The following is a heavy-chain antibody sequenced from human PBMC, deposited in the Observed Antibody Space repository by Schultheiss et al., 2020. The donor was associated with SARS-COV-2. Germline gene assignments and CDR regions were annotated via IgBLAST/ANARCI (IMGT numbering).Heavy chain of an antibody. CDR3: ARDPSYGPFDY. D-gene: IGHD5-18*01. J-gene: IGHJ4*02. Sequence: GGSLRLSCAASGFTFSGSAMHWVRQASGKGLEWVSYISSSSSYIYYADSVKGRFTISRDNAKNSLYLQMNSLRAEDTAVYYCARDPSYGPFDYWGQGTLVTVSS. CDR2: ISSSSSYI. CDR1: GFTFSGSA. V-gene: IGHV3-21*05.